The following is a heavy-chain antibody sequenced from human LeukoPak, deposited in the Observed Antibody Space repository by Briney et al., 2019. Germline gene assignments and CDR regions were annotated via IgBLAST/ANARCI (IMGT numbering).Heavy chain of an antibody. Sequence: GASVKVSCKASGGTFSSYAISWVRQAPGQGLEWMGRIIPIFGIANYAQKFQGRVTITADKSTSTAYMELSSLRSEDTAVYYCARVRIAAAGTLLYAMDVWGQGTTVTVSS. J-gene: IGHJ6*02. CDR3: ARVRIAAAGTLLYAMDV. V-gene: IGHV1-69*04. CDR1: GGTFSSYA. CDR2: IIPIFGIA. D-gene: IGHD6-13*01.